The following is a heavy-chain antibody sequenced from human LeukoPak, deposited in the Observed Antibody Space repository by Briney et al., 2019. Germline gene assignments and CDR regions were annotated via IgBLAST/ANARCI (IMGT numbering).Heavy chain of an antibody. J-gene: IGHJ1*01. CDR3: ARQSITVTSIGGYFQR. CDR2: IYYSGRT. CDR1: GGSISSSSYY. Sequence: SETLSLTCSVSGGSISSSSYYWGWIRQPPGKGLEWIGSIYYSGRTYYNPSLKSRVTISVDTSKSQFSLKLSSVTAADTAVYYCARQSITVTSIGGYFQRWGQGTLVIVSS. V-gene: IGHV4-39*01. D-gene: IGHD4-17*01.